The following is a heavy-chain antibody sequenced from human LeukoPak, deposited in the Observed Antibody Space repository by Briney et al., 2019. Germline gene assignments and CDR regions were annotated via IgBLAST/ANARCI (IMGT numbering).Heavy chain of an antibody. CDR1: GGTFSSYG. Sequence: GASVKVSCKASGGTFSSYGISWVRQAPGQGLEWMGGIIPIFGTVNYAQKFQGRVTITTDESTSTAYMELRSLRSEDTAVYYCARGGTSSSYYGDAFDIWGQGTMVTVSS. D-gene: IGHD6-13*01. J-gene: IGHJ3*02. CDR2: IIPIFGTV. V-gene: IGHV1-69*05. CDR3: ARGGTSSSYYGDAFDI.